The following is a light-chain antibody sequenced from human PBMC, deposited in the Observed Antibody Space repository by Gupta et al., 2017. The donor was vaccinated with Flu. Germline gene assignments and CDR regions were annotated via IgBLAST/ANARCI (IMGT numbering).Light chain of an antibody. V-gene: IGKV6-21*01. Sequence: TPKEKVTITCRASQNIGTSLNWYQQKPGQSPKLLIKYASQSFSGVPSRFSGSGSGTDFTLTINNLETEDAATYYCHQSSNLPWTFGQGTKVEIK. CDR1: QNIGTS. CDR2: YAS. CDR3: HQSSNLPWT. J-gene: IGKJ1*01.